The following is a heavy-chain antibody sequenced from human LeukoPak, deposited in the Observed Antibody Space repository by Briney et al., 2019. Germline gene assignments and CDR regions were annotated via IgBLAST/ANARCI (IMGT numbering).Heavy chain of an antibody. J-gene: IGHJ5*02. D-gene: IGHD5-18*01. CDR2: IYYSGST. V-gene: IGHV4-39*01. CDR3: ARRGYSYGFVKGFNP. Sequence: PSETLSLTCTVSGGSISSSSYYWGWIRQPPGKGLEWLGSIYYSGSTYYNPSLKSRVTISVDTSKNQFSLKLSSVTAADTAVCYCARRGYSYGFVKGFNPWGQGTLVTVSS. CDR1: GGSISSSSYY.